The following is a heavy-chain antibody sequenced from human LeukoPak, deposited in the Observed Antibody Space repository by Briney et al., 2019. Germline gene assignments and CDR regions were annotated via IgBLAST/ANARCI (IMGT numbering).Heavy chain of an antibody. Sequence: PSETLSLTCTVSGASISSGDHYWSWIRQPPGKGLEWIGYIYYSGSTYYNPSLKSRVTISVDTSKNQFSLKLSSVTAADTAVYYCARATYYYGSGSYYQIDYWGQGTLVTVSS. J-gene: IGHJ4*02. CDR2: IYYSGST. CDR1: GASISSGDHY. CDR3: ARATYYYGSGSYYQIDY. D-gene: IGHD3-10*01. V-gene: IGHV4-30-4*01.